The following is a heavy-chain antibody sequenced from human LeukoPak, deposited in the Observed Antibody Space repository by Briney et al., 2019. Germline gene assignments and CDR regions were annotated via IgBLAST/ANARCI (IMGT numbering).Heavy chain of an antibody. V-gene: IGHV1-2*02. CDR1: GYTFTGYY. Sequence: ASVKVSCKASGYTFTGYYMHWVRQAPGQGLGWMGWINPNSGGTNYSQKFQGRDTMTRDTSISTACMERSRLRSNDTAVYYCAREQILGYCSGCSCYGSPGGVDYWGQGTLVTVSS. D-gene: IGHD2-15*01. CDR2: INPNSGGT. J-gene: IGHJ4*02. CDR3: AREQILGYCSGCSCYGSPGGVDY.